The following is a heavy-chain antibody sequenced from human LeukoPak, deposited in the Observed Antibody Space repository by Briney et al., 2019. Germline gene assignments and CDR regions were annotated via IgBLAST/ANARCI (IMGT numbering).Heavy chain of an antibody. J-gene: IGHJ4*02. V-gene: IGHV3-23*01. D-gene: IGHD6-19*01. Sequence: GGSLRLSCAASGFTFSSYAMSWVRQAPGKGLEWVSGISGSGSSTYYADSVKGRFTISRDNSKNTLFLHMNSLRAEDTALYYCAKDRSSAWNCFDSWGQGTLVTVSS. CDR3: AKDRSSAWNCFDS. CDR2: ISGSGSST. CDR1: GFTFSSYA.